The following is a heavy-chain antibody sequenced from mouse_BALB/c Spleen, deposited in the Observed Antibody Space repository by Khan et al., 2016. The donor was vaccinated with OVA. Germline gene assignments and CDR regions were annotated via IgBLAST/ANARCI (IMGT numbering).Heavy chain of an antibody. CDR2: ISSDGDYT. J-gene: IGHJ3*01. D-gene: IGHD1-2*01. Sequence: VRLVQSGGGLVKPGGSLKLSCAASGFTFSTYAMSWVRQTPGKRLEWIATISSDGDYTYYPDNVTGRVTISRDNATNTLYLQISSLTSEDTAMYYCARAAYGYFAYWGQGTLVTVSA. V-gene: IGHV5-9-3*01. CDR3: ARAAYGYFAY. CDR1: GFTFSTYA.